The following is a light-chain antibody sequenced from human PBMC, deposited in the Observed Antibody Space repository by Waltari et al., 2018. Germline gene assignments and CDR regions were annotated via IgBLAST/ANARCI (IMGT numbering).Light chain of an antibody. CDR1: QRVSPY. V-gene: IGKV3-11*01. J-gene: IGKJ5*01. CDR2: DAS. Sequence: EIVLTQSPATLSLSPGERATLSCRASQRVSPYLAWYHHKPGQAPMLLIYDASNRATGIPARFSGSGSGTDFTLTISSLEPDDFAVYYCQQRTNGPPVTFGQGTRLDLK. CDR3: QQRTNGPPVT.